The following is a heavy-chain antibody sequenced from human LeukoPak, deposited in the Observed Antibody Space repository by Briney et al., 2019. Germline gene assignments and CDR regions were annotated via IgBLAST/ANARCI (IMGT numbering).Heavy chain of an antibody. D-gene: IGHD5-12*01. CDR3: AREGSGGIVATNLEPFDY. CDR1: GFTFSSYA. CDR2: ISYDGSNK. J-gene: IGHJ4*02. V-gene: IGHV3-30-3*01. Sequence: PGRSLRLSCAASGFTFSSYAMHWVRQAPGKGLEWVAVISYDGSNKYYADSVKGRFTISRDNSKNTLYLQMNSLRAEDTAVYYCAREGSGGIVATNLEPFDYWGQGTLVTVSS.